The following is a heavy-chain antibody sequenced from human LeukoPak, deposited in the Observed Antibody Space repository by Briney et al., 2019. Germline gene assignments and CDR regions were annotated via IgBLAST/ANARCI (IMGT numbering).Heavy chain of an antibody. J-gene: IGHJ4*02. CDR1: GGSFSGYY. CDR3: ARLWVAGTSK. V-gene: IGHV4-34*01. D-gene: IGHD6-19*01. CDR2: INHSGST. Sequence: SETLSLTCAVYGGSFSGYYWSWIRQPPGKGLEWIGEINHSGSTNYNPSLKSRVTISVDTSKNQFSLKLSSVTAADTAVYYCARLWVAGTSKWGQGTLVTVSS.